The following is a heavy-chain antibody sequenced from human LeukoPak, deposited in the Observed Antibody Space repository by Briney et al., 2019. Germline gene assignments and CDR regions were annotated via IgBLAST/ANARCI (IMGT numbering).Heavy chain of an antibody. CDR2: IYDSGTP. J-gene: IGHJ3*02. D-gene: IGHD6-19*01. Sequence: SETLSLTCTVSGGSISSYYWSWIRQPPGKGLEWIGYIYDSGTPNYNPSLKSRVTISVDTSKNQFSLKLSSVNAADTAVYYCARTPPWSGWYERDPIWGQGTMVTVSS. CDR1: GGSISSYY. CDR3: ARTPPWSGWYERDPI. V-gene: IGHV4-59*01.